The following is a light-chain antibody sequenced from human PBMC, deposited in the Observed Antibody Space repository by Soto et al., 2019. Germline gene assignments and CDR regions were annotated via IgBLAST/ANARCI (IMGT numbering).Light chain of an antibody. CDR2: EVN. CDR3: CSYAGNRRV. CDR1: YNL. Sequence: QSVLTQPASVSGSPGQSITISCTGTYNLVSWYQQHPGKAPQLMIFEVNKRPSGVSYRSSGSKSGNTASLTISALQAEDEADYFCCSYAGNRRVFGGGTKLTVL. V-gene: IGLV2-23*02. J-gene: IGLJ3*02.